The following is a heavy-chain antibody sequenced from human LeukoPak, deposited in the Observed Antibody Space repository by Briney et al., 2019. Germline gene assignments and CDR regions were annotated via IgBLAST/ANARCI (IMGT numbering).Heavy chain of an antibody. Sequence: SETLSLTCTVSGGSISSSSYYWGWIRQPPGKGLEWIGSIYYSGSTNYNPSLKSRVTISVDTSKNQFSLKLSSVTAADTAVYYCASSSPLGFDYWGQGTRVIVSS. CDR2: IYYSGST. CDR3: ASSSPLGFDY. J-gene: IGHJ4*02. CDR1: GGSISSSSYY. V-gene: IGHV4-39*07.